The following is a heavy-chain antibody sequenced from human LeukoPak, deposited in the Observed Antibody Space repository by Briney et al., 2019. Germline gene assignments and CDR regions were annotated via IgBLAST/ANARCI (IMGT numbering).Heavy chain of an antibody. V-gene: IGHV4-61*02. D-gene: IGHD2-15*01. CDR1: GDSISSGNYY. Sequence: SETLSLTCTVSGDSISSGNYYWNWIRQPAGKGLEWIGRISTRGSTHFNPSLKSRVTISVDTSKNQFSLRLSSVTAADTAVYYCASPIRSYCSGGSCYSEDYWGQGTLVTVSS. J-gene: IGHJ4*02. CDR2: ISTRGST. CDR3: ASPIRSYCSGGSCYSEDY.